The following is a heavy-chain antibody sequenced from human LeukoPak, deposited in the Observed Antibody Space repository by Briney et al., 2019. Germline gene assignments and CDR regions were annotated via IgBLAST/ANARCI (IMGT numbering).Heavy chain of an antibody. J-gene: IGHJ4*02. CDR1: GGSISSFY. CDR2: IYYSGTT. Sequence: NPSETLSLTCTVSGGSISSFYWSWIRQPPGKGREWIGYIYYSGTTNYNPSLKSRVTISVDTSKNQFSLRLRSVTAADTAVYYCARAPFVEYNTAFFVWGQGTLVTVSS. V-gene: IGHV4-59*01. D-gene: IGHD6-6*01. CDR3: ARAPFVEYNTAFFV.